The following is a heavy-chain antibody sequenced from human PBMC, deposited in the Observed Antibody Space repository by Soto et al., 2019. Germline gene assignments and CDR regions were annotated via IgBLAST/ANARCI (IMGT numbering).Heavy chain of an antibody. Sequence: PGGSLRLSCAASGFTFSTYWMHWVRQAPGKGLVWVSRINSDGSSTSYADSVKGRFTISRDNAKNTLYLQMNSLRAEDTAVYYCAPPLLQYSLDYWGQGTLVTVSS. V-gene: IGHV3-74*01. J-gene: IGHJ4*02. CDR1: GFTFSTYW. D-gene: IGHD2-15*01. CDR2: INSDGSST. CDR3: APPLLQYSLDY.